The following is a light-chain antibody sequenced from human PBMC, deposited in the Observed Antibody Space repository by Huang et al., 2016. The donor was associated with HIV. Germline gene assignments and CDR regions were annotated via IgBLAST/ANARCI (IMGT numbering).Light chain of an antibody. J-gene: IGKJ1*01. CDR2: GAS. Sequence: EIVMTQSPATLSVSLGERATLSCRASQSVGSNLAWYQQKPGQALRLLIYGASTRATGIPARFSGSGSGTEFTLAISSLQSEDFAVYYCQQYNNGPRTFGQGTKVEIK. V-gene: IGKV3-15*01. CDR3: QQYNNGPRT. CDR1: QSVGSN.